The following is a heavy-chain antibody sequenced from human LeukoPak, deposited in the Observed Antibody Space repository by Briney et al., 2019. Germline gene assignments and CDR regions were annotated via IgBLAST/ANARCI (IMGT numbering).Heavy chain of an antibody. CDR3: VREKLYTSSWGFQH. D-gene: IGHD6-13*01. V-gene: IGHV4-4*07. Sequence: SGTLSLTCAVSGGSIKTYYWSWIRQSAGTGLEWIGRFYSSVSTTYDPSLKSRVTMSVDTSNNLFFLNLTSVTAADTAVYFCVREKLYTSSWGFQHWGQGTLVSVSS. J-gene: IGHJ1*01. CDR1: GGSIKTYY. CDR2: FYSSVST.